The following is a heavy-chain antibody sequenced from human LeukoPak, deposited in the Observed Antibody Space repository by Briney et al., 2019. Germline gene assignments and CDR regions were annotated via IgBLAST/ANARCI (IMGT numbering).Heavy chain of an antibody. V-gene: IGHV4-59*08. CDR2: IYYSGST. CDR3: ARHEGQRYYYDRNWFDP. Sequence: PSETLSLTCTVSGGSISSYYWSWILQPPGKGLEWIGYIYYSGSTNYNPSLKSRVTISVDTSKNQFSLKLSSVTAADTVVYYCARHEGQRYYYDRNWFDPWGQGTLVTVSS. CDR1: GGSISSYY. D-gene: IGHD3-22*01. J-gene: IGHJ5*02.